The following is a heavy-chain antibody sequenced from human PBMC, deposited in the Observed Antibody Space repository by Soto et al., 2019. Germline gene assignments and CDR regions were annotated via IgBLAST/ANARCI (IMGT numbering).Heavy chain of an antibody. Sequence: ASVKVSCKASGYAFTSYGLGWVRQAPGPGLEWMGWINPSDGNRNFAQKFEDRVTMTTATSTNTVFLELRSLKSDDTAIYYCATDSLRGYDSSGFYSWGQGTMVTVSP. CDR3: ATDSLRGYDSSGFYS. CDR2: INPSDGNR. D-gene: IGHD3-22*01. J-gene: IGHJ4*02. V-gene: IGHV1-18*04. CDR1: GYAFTSYG.